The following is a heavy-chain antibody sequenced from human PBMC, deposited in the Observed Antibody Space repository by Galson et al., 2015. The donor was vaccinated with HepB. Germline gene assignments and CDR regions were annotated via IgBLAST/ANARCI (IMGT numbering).Heavy chain of an antibody. D-gene: IGHD6-19*01. CDR3: AKDYVAVAYRPSYYSDY. V-gene: IGHV3-7*01. J-gene: IGHJ4*02. CDR1: GFTFSSYW. CDR2: IKQDGSEK. Sequence: SLRLSCAASGFTFSSYWMSWVRQAPGKGLEWVANIKQDGSEKYYVDSVKGRFTISRDNAKNSLYLQMNSLRAEDTAVYYCAKDYVAVAYRPSYYSDYWGQGTLVTVSS.